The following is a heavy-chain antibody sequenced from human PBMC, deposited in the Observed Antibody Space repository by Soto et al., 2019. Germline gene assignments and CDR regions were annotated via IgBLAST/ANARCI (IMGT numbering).Heavy chain of an antibody. CDR3: ARARSTAAGLFDY. D-gene: IGHD6-13*01. CDR2: IYSGGST. Sequence: GGSLRLSCAASGFTFSSYAMSWVRQAPGKGLEWVSAIYSGGSTYYADSVKGRFTISRDNSKNTLYLQVNSLRAEDTAVYYCARARSTAAGLFDYWGLGTLVTVSS. CDR1: GFTFSSYA. J-gene: IGHJ4*02. V-gene: IGHV3-53*01.